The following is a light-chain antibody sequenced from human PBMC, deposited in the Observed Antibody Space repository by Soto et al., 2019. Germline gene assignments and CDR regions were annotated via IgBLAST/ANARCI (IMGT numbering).Light chain of an antibody. Sequence: EIVMTQSPATLSVSPGERVALSCRASQSVSSNLAWYQQKPGQAPRLLIFGASTRATGIPARFSGSGSGTDFTLTISSLEPEDFAVYYCQQGGNWPLTFGQGTRLEIK. CDR3: QQGGNWPLT. V-gene: IGKV3-15*01. J-gene: IGKJ5*01. CDR2: GAS. CDR1: QSVSSN.